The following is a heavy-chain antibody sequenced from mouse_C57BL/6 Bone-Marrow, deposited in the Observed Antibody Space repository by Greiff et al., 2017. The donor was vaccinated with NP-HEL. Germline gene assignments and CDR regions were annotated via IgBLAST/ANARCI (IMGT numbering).Heavy chain of an antibody. CDR1: GYAFSSSW. V-gene: IGHV1-82*01. CDR3: AREGLLTTVVPYAMDY. Sequence: QVQLKESGPELVKPGASVKISCKASGYAFSSSWMNWVKQRPGKGLEWIGRIYPGDGDTNYNGKFKGKATLTADKSSSTAYMQLSGLTSEDSAVYFCAREGLLTTVVPYAMDYWGQGTSVTVSS. D-gene: IGHD1-1*01. J-gene: IGHJ4*01. CDR2: IYPGDGDT.